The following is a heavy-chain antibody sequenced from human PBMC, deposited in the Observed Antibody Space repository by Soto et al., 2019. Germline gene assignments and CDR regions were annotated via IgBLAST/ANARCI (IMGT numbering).Heavy chain of an antibody. V-gene: IGHV3-74*01. CDR3: APAEVDY. Sequence: GGSLRLSCAVSGFTFANHWKHWVRQAPGKGLEWVSRMNSDGSTTDYADSVKGRFTVSRDNAKNTLYLQMNSLRAEDTAVYYCAPAEVDYSGPGTLVRVSS. CDR2: MNSDGSTT. J-gene: IGHJ4*02. CDR1: GFTFANHW.